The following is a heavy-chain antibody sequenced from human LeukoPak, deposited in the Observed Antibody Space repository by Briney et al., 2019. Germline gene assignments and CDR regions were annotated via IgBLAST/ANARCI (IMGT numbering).Heavy chain of an antibody. CDR3: ARGQFTQVVVVPAATNYFDY. CDR2: INHSGST. D-gene: IGHD2-2*01. J-gene: IGHJ4*02. V-gene: IGHV4-34*01. CDR1: GGSFSGYY. Sequence: SETLSLTCAVYGGSFSGYYWSWIRQPPGKGLEWIGEINHSGSTNYNPSLKSRVTISVDTSKNQFSLKLSSVTAADTAVHYCARGQFTQVVVVPAATNYFDYWGQGTLVTVSS.